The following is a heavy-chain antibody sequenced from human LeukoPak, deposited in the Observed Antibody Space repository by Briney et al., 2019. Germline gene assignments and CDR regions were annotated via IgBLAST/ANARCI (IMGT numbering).Heavy chain of an antibody. CDR3: ARGSNYGSPYYFDY. J-gene: IGHJ4*02. Sequence: GRSLRPSCAASGISFSSYWITCVRRTPGKGQESVGNIKEDGIEKYYVDSVKGRFTIARDNAKNSLYLQMNSLRAEDTAVYYCARGSNYGSPYYFDYWGQGTLVTVSS. CDR1: GISFSSYW. V-gene: IGHV3-7*05. CDR2: IKEDGIEK. D-gene: IGHD4-11*01.